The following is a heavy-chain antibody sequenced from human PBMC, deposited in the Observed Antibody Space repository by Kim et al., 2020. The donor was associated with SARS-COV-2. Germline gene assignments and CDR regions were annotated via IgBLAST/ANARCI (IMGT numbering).Heavy chain of an antibody. D-gene: IGHD4-17*01. CDR1: GFTFSNHA. CDR2: ISGDSGNT. J-gene: IGHJ2*01. CDR3: ATCLAWTTVPPRYFDL. Sequence: GGSLRLSCVVSGFTFSNHAMSWVRQAPGKGLEWVSGISGDSGNTDYADSVKGRFTISRDNSKNTLFLQMNSLRAEDTAIYYCATCLAWTTVPPRYFDLWGRGALVTVSS. V-gene: IGHV3-23*01.